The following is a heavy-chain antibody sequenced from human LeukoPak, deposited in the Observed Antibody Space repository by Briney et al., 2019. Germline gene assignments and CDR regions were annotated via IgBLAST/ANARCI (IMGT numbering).Heavy chain of an antibody. Sequence: GGTLRLSCAASGFTFSTYGMSWVRQAPGKGLEWVSSISSSSSYIYYADSVKGRFTISRDNAKNSLYLQMNSLRAEDTAVYYCARVGDWLSVFGKDAFDIWGQGTMVTVSS. CDR1: GFTFSTYG. V-gene: IGHV3-21*01. CDR2: ISSSSSYI. CDR3: ARVGDWLSVFGKDAFDI. J-gene: IGHJ3*02. D-gene: IGHD3-9*01.